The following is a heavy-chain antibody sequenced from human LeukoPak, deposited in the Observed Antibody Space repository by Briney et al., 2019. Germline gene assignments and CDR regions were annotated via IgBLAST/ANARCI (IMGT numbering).Heavy chain of an antibody. CDR2: ISSSSSYR. D-gene: IGHD3-16*02. Sequence: GGSLRLSCAASGFTFSSYSMNWVRQAPGEGLEWVSFISSSSSYRYYADSVKGRFTISRDNAKNSLYLQMNSLRAEDTAVYYCARDRFSRSSYYDYVWGSYRYGTFDYWGQGTLVTVSS. V-gene: IGHV3-21*01. J-gene: IGHJ4*02. CDR3: ARDRFSRSSYYDYVWGSYRYGTFDY. CDR1: GFTFSSYS.